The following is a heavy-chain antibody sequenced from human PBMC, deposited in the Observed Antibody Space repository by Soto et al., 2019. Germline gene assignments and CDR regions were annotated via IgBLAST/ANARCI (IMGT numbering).Heavy chain of an antibody. Sequence: GSLRLSCVAAWFDFSDYYITWFLQAPGKAPEWVSSISSTSAYTKYADSVKGRFTISRDNAKNSVYLQMDSLRGEDTAVYYCARDPSRRSPPEYWGQGTLVTVSS. CDR1: WFDFSDYY. V-gene: IGHV3-11*05. CDR2: ISSTSAYT. J-gene: IGHJ4*02. CDR3: ARDPSRRSPPEY.